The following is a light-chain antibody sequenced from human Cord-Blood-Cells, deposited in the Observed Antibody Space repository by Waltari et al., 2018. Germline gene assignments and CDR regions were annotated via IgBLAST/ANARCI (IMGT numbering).Light chain of an antibody. J-gene: IGLJ2*01. CDR1: SSDAGGYNY. Sequence: SSDAGGYNYVSWYQQHPGKAPKLMIYDVSNRPSGVSNRFSGSKSGNTASLTISGLQAEDEADYYCSSYTSSSTVVFGGGTKLTVL. V-gene: IGLV2-14*04. CDR3: SSYTSSSTVV. CDR2: DVS.